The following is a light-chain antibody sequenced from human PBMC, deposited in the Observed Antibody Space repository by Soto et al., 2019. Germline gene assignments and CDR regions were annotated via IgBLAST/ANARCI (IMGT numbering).Light chain of an antibody. CDR2: DVN. CDR3: ISYAGSNKPA. J-gene: IGLJ2*01. CDR1: SSDVGGYNY. V-gene: IGLV2-8*01. Sequence: QSALPQPPSASGSPGQSVAISCSGTSSDVGGYNYVSWYQQHPGKAPKLMIYDVNKRPSGVPDRFSGSKSGNTASLTVSGIQDEDEADYYCISYAGSNKPAFGGGTKLTVL.